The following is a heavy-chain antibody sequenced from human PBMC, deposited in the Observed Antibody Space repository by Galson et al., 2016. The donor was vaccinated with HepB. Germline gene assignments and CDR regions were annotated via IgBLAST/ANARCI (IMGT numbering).Heavy chain of an antibody. Sequence: LSLTCAVSGASISGTNWWSWVRQPPGKGPEWIGEIYHSGSTNYNPSLKSRVTISVDKSKNQFSLKLNSVTAADTAVYYCVSNGYYSLEYWGQGTLVTVSS. CDR1: GASISGTNW. CDR2: IYHSGST. V-gene: IGHV4-4*02. J-gene: IGHJ4*02. D-gene: IGHD3-22*01. CDR3: VSNGYYSLEY.